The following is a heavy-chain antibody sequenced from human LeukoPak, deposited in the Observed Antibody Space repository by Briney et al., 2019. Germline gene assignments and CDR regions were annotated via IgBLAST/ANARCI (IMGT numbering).Heavy chain of an antibody. V-gene: IGHV3-23*01. J-gene: IGHJ4*02. CDR3: ARDPRNYVQPLGFDY. Sequence: GGSLRLSCVVSGFTFSDFAMSWVRRAPGKGLEWVSAITGSGETKYYADSVKGRFTMSRDNSKNTLYLQMNSLRAEDTAVYYCARDPRNYVQPLGFDYWGQGTLVTVSS. CDR1: GFTFSDFA. CDR2: ITGSGETK. D-gene: IGHD4-11*01.